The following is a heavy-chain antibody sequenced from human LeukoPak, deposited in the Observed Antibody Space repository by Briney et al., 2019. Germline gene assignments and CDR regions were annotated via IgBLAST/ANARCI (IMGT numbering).Heavy chain of an antibody. V-gene: IGHV3-7*01. CDR2: IKQDGSEK. CDR1: GFTFSTYY. J-gene: IGHJ4*02. Sequence: PGGSLRLSCAASGFTFSTYYMSWVRQPPGTWLEWVANIKQDGSEKYYVDSVKGRFTISRDNAKNTLYLQMNSLRAEDTAVYYCATTGSGSYYDYWGQGTLVTVSS. CDR3: ATTGSGSYYDY. D-gene: IGHD1-26*01.